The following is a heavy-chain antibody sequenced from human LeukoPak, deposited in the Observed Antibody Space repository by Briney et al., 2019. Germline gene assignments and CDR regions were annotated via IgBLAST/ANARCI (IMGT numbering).Heavy chain of an antibody. CDR2: TSYDGSNK. J-gene: IGHJ4*02. CDR1: GFTFSSYG. CDR3: ARVALYSFDY. D-gene: IGHD3-3*02. V-gene: IGHV3-30*03. Sequence: GGSLRLSCAASGFTFSSYGMHWVRQAPGKGLEWVAVTSYDGSNKYYADSVKGRFTISRDNSKNTLYLQMSSLRAEDTAVYYCARVALYSFDYWGQGTLVTVSS.